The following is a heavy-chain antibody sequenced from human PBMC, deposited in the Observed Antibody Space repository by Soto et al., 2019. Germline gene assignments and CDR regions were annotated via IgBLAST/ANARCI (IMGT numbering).Heavy chain of an antibody. CDR1: RFTLNDAW. CDR3: TIDRREVVPAAIIYYYYYMDV. D-gene: IGHD2-2*02. CDR2: IKSKTDGGTT. Sequence: EVQLVESGGGLVKPGGSLRLSCAVSRFTLNDAWMSWVRQAPGKGLEWVGRIKSKTDGGTTDYAAPVKGRFTISRDDSKKTLYLQMSSLKTEDTAMYYCTIDRREVVPAAIIYYYYYMDVWGKGTTVTVSS. V-gene: IGHV3-15*01. J-gene: IGHJ6*03.